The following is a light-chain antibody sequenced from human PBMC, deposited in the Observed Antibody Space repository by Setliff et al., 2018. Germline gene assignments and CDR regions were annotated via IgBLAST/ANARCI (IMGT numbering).Light chain of an antibody. CDR2: EVS. V-gene: IGLV2-14*01. Sequence: QSALAQPRSVSGSPGQSVSTSCTGTSSDVGGSNYVSWYQQHPGRAPKLMIYEVSNRPSGVSNRFSGSKSGNTASLTISRLQTEDEADYYCTSYTISSTEVFGTGTKVTVL. CDR3: TSYTISSTEV. CDR1: SSDVGGSNY. J-gene: IGLJ1*01.